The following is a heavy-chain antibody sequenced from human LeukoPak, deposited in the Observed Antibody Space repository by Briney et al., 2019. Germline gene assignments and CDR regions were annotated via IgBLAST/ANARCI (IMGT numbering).Heavy chain of an antibody. CDR2: IYYSGST. V-gene: IGHV4-59*11. CDR1: GGSISSHY. CDR3: ARADYYGSRVYFDY. Sequence: PSETLSLTFTVSGGSISSHYWSGIRQPPGKGLEWIGYIYYSGSTNYNPSLKSRVTISVDTSKNQFSLKLSSVTAADTAVYYCARADYYGSRVYFDYWGQGTLVTVSS. D-gene: IGHD3-10*01. J-gene: IGHJ4*02.